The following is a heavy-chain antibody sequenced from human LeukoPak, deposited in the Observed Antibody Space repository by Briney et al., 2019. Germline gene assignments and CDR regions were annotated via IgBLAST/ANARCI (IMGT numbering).Heavy chain of an antibody. CDR1: GFTFSTYT. CDR3: ARFIAAPYYFDY. Sequence: GGSLRLSCAASGFTFSTYTMNWVRQAPGKGLEWVSSISSSSRYIYYADSVKGRFTISRDNAKNSLSLQLNSLRAEDTAVYYCARFIAAPYYFDYWGRGTLVTVSS. D-gene: IGHD6-13*01. CDR2: ISSSSRYI. V-gene: IGHV3-21*06. J-gene: IGHJ4*02.